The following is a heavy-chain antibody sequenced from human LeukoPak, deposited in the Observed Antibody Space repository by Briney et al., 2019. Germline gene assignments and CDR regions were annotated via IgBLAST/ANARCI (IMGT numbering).Heavy chain of an antibody. D-gene: IGHD2-21*02. V-gene: IGHV4-61*02. CDR1: GGSISSGRYY. CDR3: ARGVVTDDYYMDV. CDR2: LYTNDNT. J-gene: IGHJ6*03. Sequence: SETLSLTCSVSGGSISSGRYYWPWLRQPAGKGLEWIGRLYTNDNTNYDPSLESRVSISVDTSKSQFYLQLTSVTAADTAVYCCARGVVTDDYYMDVWGKGTTVSVSS.